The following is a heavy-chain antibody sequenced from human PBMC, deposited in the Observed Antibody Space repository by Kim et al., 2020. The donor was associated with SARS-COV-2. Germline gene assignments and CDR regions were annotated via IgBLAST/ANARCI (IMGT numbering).Heavy chain of an antibody. CDR1: GGSFSGYY. J-gene: IGHJ1*01. D-gene: IGHD3-10*01. V-gene: IGHV4-34*01. CDR2: INHSGST. CDR3: ARAERYYGSGSYYSRDFQH. Sequence: SETLSLTCAVYGGSFSGYYWSWIRQPPGKGLEWIGEINHSGSTNYNPSLKSRVTISVDTSKNQFSLKLSSVTAADTAVYYCARAERYYGSGSYYSRDFQHWGQGTLVTVSS.